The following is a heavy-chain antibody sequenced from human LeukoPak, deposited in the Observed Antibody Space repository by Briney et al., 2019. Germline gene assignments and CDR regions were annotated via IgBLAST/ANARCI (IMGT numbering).Heavy chain of an antibody. Sequence: SETLSLTCAVYGGSFSGYYWSWIRQPPGKGLEWIGEINHSGSTNCNPSLKSRVTISVDTSKNQFSLKLSSVTAADTALYHCARDGSGRPFAHWGQGTLVTVSS. D-gene: IGHD6-25*01. J-gene: IGHJ4*02. CDR3: ARDGSGRPFAH. CDR2: INHSGST. CDR1: GGSFSGYY. V-gene: IGHV4-34*01.